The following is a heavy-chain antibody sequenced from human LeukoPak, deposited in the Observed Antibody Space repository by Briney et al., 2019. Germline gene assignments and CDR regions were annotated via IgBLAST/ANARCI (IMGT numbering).Heavy chain of an antibody. J-gene: IGHJ4*02. Sequence: SVKVSCKASGFTFINSTMQWVRQARGQRLEWIGWIVVGSGNTNYAQKFQERVAITRDMSTSTAYMELSSLRSEDTAVYYCAAGYSSGWRPNYFDYWGQGTLVTVSS. CDR2: IVVGSGNT. CDR3: AAGYSSGWRPNYFDY. D-gene: IGHD6-19*01. CDR1: GFTFINST. V-gene: IGHV1-58*02.